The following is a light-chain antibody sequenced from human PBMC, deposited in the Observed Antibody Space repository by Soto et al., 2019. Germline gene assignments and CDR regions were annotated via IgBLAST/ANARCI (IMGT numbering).Light chain of an antibody. CDR2: GAS. CDR3: QQYNNWPRT. J-gene: IGKJ1*01. Sequence: EIVMTQSPATLSVSPGERATLSCRASQSVSSNVAWYQQKPGQAPRLLIYGASTRATGIPARFSGSGSGTEFTLTISSLQSEDFAVYSCQQYNNWPRTFGQGTKVDI. V-gene: IGKV3-15*01. CDR1: QSVSSN.